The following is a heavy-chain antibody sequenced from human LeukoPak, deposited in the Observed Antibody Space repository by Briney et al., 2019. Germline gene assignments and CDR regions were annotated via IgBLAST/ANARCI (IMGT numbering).Heavy chain of an antibody. Sequence: SQTLSLTCSVSGASIASGTYYWSWIRQPAGKGLEWIGRIYTSGSTNYNASLKSRVTMSVDTSKNQFSLKLSSVTAADTAVYYCAREEWFGESRHDAFDIWGQGTMVTVSS. V-gene: IGHV4-61*02. D-gene: IGHD3-10*01. CDR1: GASIASGTYY. CDR3: AREEWFGESRHDAFDI. J-gene: IGHJ3*02. CDR2: IYTSGST.